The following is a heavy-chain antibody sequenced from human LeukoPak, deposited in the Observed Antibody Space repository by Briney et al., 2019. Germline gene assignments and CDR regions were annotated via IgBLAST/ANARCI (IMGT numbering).Heavy chain of an antibody. V-gene: IGHV3-23*01. D-gene: IGHD3-3*01. Sequence: TGGSLRLSCAASGFTFSSYAMSWVRQAPGKGLEWVSAISGSGGSTYYADSVKGRFTISRDNSKNTLYLQMNSLRAEDTAVYYCAKESYDFWSGYYVFDYWGQGTLVTVSS. CDR2: ISGSGGST. CDR1: GFTFSSYA. J-gene: IGHJ4*02. CDR3: AKESYDFWSGYYVFDY.